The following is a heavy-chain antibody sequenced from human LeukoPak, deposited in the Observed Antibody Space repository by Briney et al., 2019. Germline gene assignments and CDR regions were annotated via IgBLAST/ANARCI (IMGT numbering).Heavy chain of an antibody. D-gene: IGHD3-3*01. Sequence: PSQTLSLTCTVSGGSISSGTYYWGWIRQHPGKGLGWIGYIYYSGRTYYNPSLKSRVTISVDTSRNQFSLKLSSVTAADTAVYYCARRRGDFWSDYYAFDYWGQGTLVTISS. CDR2: IYYSGRT. CDR1: GGSISSGTYY. J-gene: IGHJ4*02. V-gene: IGHV4-31*03. CDR3: ARRRGDFWSDYYAFDY.